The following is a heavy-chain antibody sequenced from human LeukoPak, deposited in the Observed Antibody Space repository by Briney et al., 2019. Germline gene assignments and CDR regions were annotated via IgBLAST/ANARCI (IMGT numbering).Heavy chain of an antibody. CDR1: GFTFSNAW. D-gene: IGHD3-10*01. Sequence: GGSLRLSCAASGFTFSNAWMSWVRQAPGKGLEWVGRIKSKTDGGTTDYAAPVKGRFTISRDDSKNTLYLQMNSLKTEDTAVCYCTTGGITMVRGVILDREFDPWGQGTLVTVSS. J-gene: IGHJ5*02. CDR3: TTGGITMVRGVILDREFDP. V-gene: IGHV3-15*01. CDR2: IKSKTDGGTT.